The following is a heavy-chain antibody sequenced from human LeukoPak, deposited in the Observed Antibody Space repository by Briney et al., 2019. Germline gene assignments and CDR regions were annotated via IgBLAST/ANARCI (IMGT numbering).Heavy chain of an antibody. D-gene: IGHD2-15*01. Sequence: SETLSLTCTVSGGSISSSSYYWGWIRQPPGKGLEWIGEINHSGSTNYNPSLKSRVTISVDTSKNQFSLKLSSVTAADTAVYYCARGLRLNIVVVAANDAFDIWGQGTMVTVSS. J-gene: IGHJ3*02. CDR3: ARGLRLNIVVVAANDAFDI. V-gene: IGHV4-39*07. CDR2: INHSGST. CDR1: GGSISSSSYY.